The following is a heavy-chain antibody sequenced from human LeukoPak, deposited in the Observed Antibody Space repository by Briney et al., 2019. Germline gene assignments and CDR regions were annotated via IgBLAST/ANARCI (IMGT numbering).Heavy chain of an antibody. CDR3: ASSSGPAYYYYGMDV. D-gene: IGHD3-22*01. V-gene: IGHV1-69*13. CDR1: GGTFSSYA. J-gene: IGHJ6*02. CDR2: TIPIFGTA. Sequence: SVKVSCKASGGTFSSYAISWVRQAPGQGLEWMGGTIPIFGTANYAQKFQGRVTITADESTSTAYMELSSLRSEDTAVYYCASSSGPAYYYYGMDVWGQGTTVTVSS.